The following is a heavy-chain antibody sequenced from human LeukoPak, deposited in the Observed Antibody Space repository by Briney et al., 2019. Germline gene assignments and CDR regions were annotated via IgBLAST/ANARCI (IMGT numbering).Heavy chain of an antibody. CDR1: GGTFSSYT. D-gene: IGHD6-13*01. J-gene: IGHJ5*02. CDR3: ARDWAYSSSWFDP. V-gene: IGHV1-69*04. Sequence: GASVKVSCKASGGTFSSYTISWVRQAPGQGLEWMGRIIPILGIANYPQKFQGRVTITADKSTSTAYMELSSLRSEDTAVYYCARDWAYSSSWFDPWGQGTLVTVSS. CDR2: IIPILGIA.